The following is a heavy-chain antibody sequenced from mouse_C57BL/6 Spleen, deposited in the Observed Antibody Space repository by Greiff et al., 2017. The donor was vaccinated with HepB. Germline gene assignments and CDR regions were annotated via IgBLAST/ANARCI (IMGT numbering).Heavy chain of an antibody. V-gene: IGHV1-7*01. Sequence: VKLVESGAELAKPGASVKLSCKASGYTFTSYWMHWVKQRPGQGLEWIGYINPSRGYTKYNQKFKDKATLTADKSSSTAYMQLSSLTYEDSAVYYCARLITTVVATADYWGQGTTLTVSS. J-gene: IGHJ2*01. D-gene: IGHD1-1*01. CDR3: ARLITTVVATADY. CDR2: INPSRGYT. CDR1: GYTFTSYW.